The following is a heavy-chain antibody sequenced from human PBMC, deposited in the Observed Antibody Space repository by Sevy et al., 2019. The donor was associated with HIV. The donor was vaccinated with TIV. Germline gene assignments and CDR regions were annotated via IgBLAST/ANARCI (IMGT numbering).Heavy chain of an antibody. CDR3: ARGPITGITMVRGVIGY. J-gene: IGHJ4*02. Sequence: GGSLRLSCAASGFTFSSYSMNWVRQAPGKGLEWVSSISSSSSYIYYADSVKGRFTISRDNAKNSLYLQMNSLRAEDTAVSYCARGPITGITMVRGVIGYWGQGTLVTVSS. CDR1: GFTFSSYS. V-gene: IGHV3-21*01. D-gene: IGHD3-10*01. CDR2: ISSSSSYI.